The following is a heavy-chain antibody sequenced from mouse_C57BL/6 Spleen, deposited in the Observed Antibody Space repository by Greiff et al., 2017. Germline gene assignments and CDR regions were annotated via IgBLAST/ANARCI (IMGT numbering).Heavy chain of an antibody. CDR1: GYTFTDYE. CDR2: IDPETGGT. V-gene: IGHV1-15*01. Sequence: VKLQESGAELVRPGASVTLSCKASGYTFTDYEMHWVKQTPVHGLEWIGAIDPETGGTAYNQKFKGKAILTADKSSSTAYMELRSLTSEDSAVYYCTNYYGSSWYFDVWGTGTTVTVSS. CDR3: TNYYGSSWYFDV. J-gene: IGHJ1*03. D-gene: IGHD1-1*01.